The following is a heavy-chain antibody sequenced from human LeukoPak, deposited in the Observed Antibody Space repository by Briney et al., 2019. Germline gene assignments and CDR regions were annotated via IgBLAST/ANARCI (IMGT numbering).Heavy chain of an antibody. CDR1: GFTFSSYA. V-gene: IGHV3-66*01. CDR2: IHTGGNT. J-gene: IGHJ5*02. CDR3: ARGLIYSPNWFDP. Sequence: PGESLRLSCAASGFTFSSYAMSWVRQAPGKGLEWVSVIHTGGNTYYADSVKGRFAISRDNSKNTLYLQMDSLRAEDTAVYYCARGLIYSPNWFDPWGQGTLVTVSS. D-gene: IGHD4-11*01.